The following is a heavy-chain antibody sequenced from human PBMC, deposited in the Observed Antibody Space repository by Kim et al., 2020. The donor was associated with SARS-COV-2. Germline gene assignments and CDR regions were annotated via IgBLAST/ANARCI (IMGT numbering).Heavy chain of an antibody. J-gene: IGHJ4*02. CDR3: ARGAGFRQIAARRYYFDY. CDR1: GFTFSSYA. Sequence: GGSLRLSCAASGFTFSSYAMHWVRQAPGKGLEWVAVISYDGSNKYYADSVKGRFTISRDNSKNTLYLQMNSLRAEDTAVYYCARGAGFRQIAARRYYFDYWGQGTLVTVSS. CDR2: ISYDGSNK. V-gene: IGHV3-30-3*01. D-gene: IGHD6-6*01.